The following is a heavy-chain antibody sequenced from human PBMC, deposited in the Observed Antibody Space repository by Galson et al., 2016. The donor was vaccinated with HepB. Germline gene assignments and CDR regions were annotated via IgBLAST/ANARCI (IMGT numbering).Heavy chain of an antibody. CDR3: ARGLRQWLAQLDD. Sequence: SVKVSCKASGYSFTNFHINWIRQGPGQGLEWMGWVNPKSGNTALAQRFQGRLTMTTDTPTATASRELSGLTSDDTAIYYCARGLRQWLAQLDDWGQGSLVTVSS. CDR1: GYSFTNFH. J-gene: IGHJ4*02. V-gene: IGHV1-8*02. D-gene: IGHD6-19*01. CDR2: VNPKSGNT.